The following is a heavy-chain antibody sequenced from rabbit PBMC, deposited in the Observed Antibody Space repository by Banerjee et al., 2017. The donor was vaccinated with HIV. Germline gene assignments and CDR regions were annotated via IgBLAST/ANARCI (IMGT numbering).Heavy chain of an antibody. J-gene: IGHJ4*01. D-gene: IGHD6-1*01. V-gene: IGHV1S45*01. Sequence: QEQLVESGGGLVKPEGSLTLSCKTSGIDFSTYGISWVRQAPGKGLEWIACIYAGSSGSIDYASWAKGRFTISKTSSTTVTLQMTSLTAADTATYFCARRYTCVYSGYACALNLWGPGTLVTVS. CDR2: IYAGSSGSI. CDR1: GIDFSTYG. CDR3: ARRYTCVYSGYACALNL.